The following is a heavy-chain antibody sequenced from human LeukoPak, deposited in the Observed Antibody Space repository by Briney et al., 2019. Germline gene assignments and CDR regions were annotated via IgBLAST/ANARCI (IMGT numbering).Heavy chain of an antibody. Sequence: GESLKISCQASGYSFTSSWIGWARQMPGKGLEWMAIINPGDSDTRYSPSFQGQVTISADKSISTVYLRWGSLKASDTAMYYCARQPGAGWFDPWGQGTLVTVSS. CDR2: INPGDSDT. J-gene: IGHJ5*02. V-gene: IGHV5-51*01. D-gene: IGHD3-10*01. CDR1: GYSFTSSW. CDR3: ARQPGAGWFDP.